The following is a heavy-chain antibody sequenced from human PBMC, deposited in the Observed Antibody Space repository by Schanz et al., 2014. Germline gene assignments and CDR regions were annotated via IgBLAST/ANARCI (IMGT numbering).Heavy chain of an antibody. Sequence: QVQLVQSGAEVKKPGASVKVSCKASGYTFTSYDINWVRQAPGQGLEWMGRIIPILGITNVAQTFQDRVTITADKSTSTAYMELSSQRSEDTAVYYCARGLGDERWLDLNEAFDIWGQGTIXTVSS. J-gene: IGHJ3*02. CDR2: IIPILGIT. CDR1: GYTFTSYD. V-gene: IGHV1-69*09. CDR3: ARGLGDERWLDLNEAFDI. D-gene: IGHD6-19*01.